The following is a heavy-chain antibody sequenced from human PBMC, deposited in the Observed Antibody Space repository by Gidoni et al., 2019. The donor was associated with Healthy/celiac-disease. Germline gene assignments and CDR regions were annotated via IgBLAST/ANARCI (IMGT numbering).Heavy chain of an antibody. CDR1: GGSISSYY. CDR3: ARESGRCSSTSCHHDAFDI. V-gene: IGHV4-59*01. CDR2: IYYSGST. Sequence: QVQLQESGPGLVKPSETLSLTCTVSGGSISSYYWSWIRQPPGKGLEWIGYIYYSGSTNYNPSLKSRVTISVDTSKNQFSLKLSSVTAADTAVYYCARESGRCSSTSCHHDAFDIWGQGTMVTVS. D-gene: IGHD2-2*01. J-gene: IGHJ3*02.